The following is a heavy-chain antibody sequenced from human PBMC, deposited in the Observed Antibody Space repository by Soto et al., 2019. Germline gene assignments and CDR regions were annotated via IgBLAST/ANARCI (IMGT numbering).Heavy chain of an antibody. CDR2: VSPYDGYT. Sequence: ASVKVSCKASGYTFSSYGINWVRHAPGQGLEWLGWVSPYDGYTNYAQILQGRVSMTTDTSTKTAYMEVRSLRSDDTAVYYCARGGSYYSSGSRTYFYYGLIVWGQ. CDR3: ARGGSYYSSGSRTYFYYGLIV. J-gene: IGHJ6*02. V-gene: IGHV1-18*01. CDR1: GYTFSSYG. D-gene: IGHD6-19*01.